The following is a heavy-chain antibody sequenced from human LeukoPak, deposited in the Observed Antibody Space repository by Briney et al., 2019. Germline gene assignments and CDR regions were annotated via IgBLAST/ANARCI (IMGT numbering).Heavy chain of an antibody. CDR1: GFTFSSYA. CDR3: ARDSTYYYGSGSYSPGY. J-gene: IGHJ4*02. V-gene: IGHV3-30-3*01. Sequence: GGSLRLSCAASGFTFSSYAMHWVRQAPGKGLEWVAVISYDGTNKYYADSVKGRFTISRDNSKNTLNLQMNSLRAEDTAVYYCARDSTYYYGSGSYSPGYWGQGTLVTVSS. CDR2: ISYDGTNK. D-gene: IGHD3-10*01.